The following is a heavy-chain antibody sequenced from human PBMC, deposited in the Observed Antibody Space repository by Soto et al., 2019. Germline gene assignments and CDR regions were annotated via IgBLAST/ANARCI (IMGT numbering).Heavy chain of an antibody. CDR3: ARQASGDFWSGELNWFDP. Sequence: VESLKISCKGSGYIFTSYWIGCFLQMPVKVLEWMGIIYPGDSDTRYSPSFQGQVTISADKSISTAYLQWSSLKASDTAMYYCARQASGDFWSGELNWFDPWGQGTLVTVSS. D-gene: IGHD3-3*01. J-gene: IGHJ5*02. V-gene: IGHV5-51*01. CDR1: GYIFTSYW. CDR2: IYPGDSDT.